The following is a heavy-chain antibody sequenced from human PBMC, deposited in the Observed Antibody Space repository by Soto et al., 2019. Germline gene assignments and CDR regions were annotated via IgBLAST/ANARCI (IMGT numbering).Heavy chain of an antibody. CDR2: INAGNGNT. J-gene: IGHJ6*02. D-gene: IGHD3-10*01. CDR3: ARDGRMVVNGGGYYYYGMDV. V-gene: IGHV1-3*01. CDR1: GYTFTSYA. Sequence: GASVKVSCKASGYTFTSYAMHWVRQAPGQRLEWMGWINAGNGNTKYSQKFQGRVTITRDTSASTAYMELSSLRSEDTAVYYCARDGRMVVNGGGYYYYGMDVWGQGTTVTVSS.